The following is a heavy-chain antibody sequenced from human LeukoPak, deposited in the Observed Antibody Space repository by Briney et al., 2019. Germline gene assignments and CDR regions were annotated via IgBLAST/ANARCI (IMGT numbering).Heavy chain of an antibody. V-gene: IGHV1-2*02. Sequence: GASAKVSFKASGYTFTGYYMHWVRQAPGQGLEWMGWINPNSGGTNYAQKFQGRVTMTRDTSISTAYMELSRLRSDDTAVYYCARDSYYDSSGYYSSEYFQHWGQGTLVTVSS. CDR3: ARDSYYDSSGYYSSEYFQH. D-gene: IGHD3-22*01. CDR1: GYTFTGYY. J-gene: IGHJ1*01. CDR2: INPNSGGT.